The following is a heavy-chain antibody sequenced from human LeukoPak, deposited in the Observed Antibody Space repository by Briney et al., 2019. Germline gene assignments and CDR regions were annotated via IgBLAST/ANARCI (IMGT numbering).Heavy chain of an antibody. J-gene: IGHJ6*03. V-gene: IGHV4-59*01. Sequence: PSETLSLTCAVYGGSFSGYYWSWIRQPPGKGLEWIGYIYYSGSTNYNPSLKSRVTISVDTSKNQFSLKLSSVTAADTVVYYCARVGRLTTTYYYYYYMDVWGKGTTVTVSS. CDR3: ARVGRLTTTYYYYYYMDV. D-gene: IGHD1-1*01. CDR1: GGSFSGYY. CDR2: IYYSGST.